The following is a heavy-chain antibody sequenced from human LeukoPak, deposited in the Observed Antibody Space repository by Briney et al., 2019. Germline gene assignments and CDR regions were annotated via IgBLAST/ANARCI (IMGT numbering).Heavy chain of an antibody. CDR1: GFTFDDYA. CDR3: AKMYSSGWNDPWDY. D-gene: IGHD6-19*01. Sequence: GGSLRLSCAASGFTFDDYAMHWVRQAPGKGLEWVSGISWNSGSIGYADSVKGRFTISRDNAKNSLYLQMNSLRAEDTALYYCAKMYSSGWNDPWDYWGQGTLVTVSP. J-gene: IGHJ4*02. CDR2: ISWNSGSI. V-gene: IGHV3-9*01.